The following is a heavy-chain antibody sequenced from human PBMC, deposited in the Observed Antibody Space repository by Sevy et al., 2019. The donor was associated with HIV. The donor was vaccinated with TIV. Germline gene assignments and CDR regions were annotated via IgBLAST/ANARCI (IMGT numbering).Heavy chain of an antibody. V-gene: IGHV4-38-2*02. D-gene: IGHD6-13*01. Sequence: SETLSLTCTVSGYSISSGYYWGWIRQPPGKGLEWIGSIYHSGSTYYNPSLESRVTISVDTSKNQFSLKLSSVTAADTAVYYCASGGSSWLDYYYGMDVWGQGTTVTVSS. CDR2: IYHSGST. CDR1: GYSISSGYY. J-gene: IGHJ6*02. CDR3: ASGGSSWLDYYYGMDV.